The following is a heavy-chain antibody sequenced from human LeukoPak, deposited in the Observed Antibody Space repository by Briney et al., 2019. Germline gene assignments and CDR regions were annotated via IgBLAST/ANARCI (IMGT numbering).Heavy chain of an antibody. CDR1: GGSISSGGYS. V-gene: IGHV4-30-2*01. J-gene: IGHJ1*01. CDR3: ARYYYGSGSYSNTFQH. D-gene: IGHD3-10*01. CDR2: IYHSGST. Sequence: SETLSLTCAVSGGSISSGGYSWSWIRQPPGKGLEWIGYIYHSGSTYYNPSLKSRVTISEDRSKNQFSLKLSSVTAADTAVYYCARYYYGSGSYSNTFQHWGQGTLVTVSS.